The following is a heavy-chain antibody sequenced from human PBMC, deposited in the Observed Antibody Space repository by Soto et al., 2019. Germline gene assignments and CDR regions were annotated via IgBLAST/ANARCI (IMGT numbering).Heavy chain of an antibody. V-gene: IGHV4-31*03. D-gene: IGHD1-20*01. J-gene: IGHJ4*02. CDR1: GGSISSGGYY. CDR3: AGGYGITGTKALGY. Sequence: QVQLQESGPGLVKPSQTLSLTCTVSGGSISSGGYYWCWIRQHPGKGLEWIGYINYSGSTYYNPSLNSRVTISVDTSKNQFSLKLSSVTAADTAVYYFAGGYGITGTKALGYWGQGTLVTVSS. CDR2: INYSGST.